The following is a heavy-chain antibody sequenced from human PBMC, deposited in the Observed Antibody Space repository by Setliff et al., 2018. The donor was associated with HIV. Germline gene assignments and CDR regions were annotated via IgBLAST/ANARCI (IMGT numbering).Heavy chain of an antibody. CDR2: IYPIDSET. J-gene: IGHJ5*02. D-gene: IGHD3-16*02. CDR3: ARHPPRGYPKNWFDP. V-gene: IGHV5-51*01. CDR1: GYNFNTYW. Sequence: GESLKISCKGFGYNFNTYWIAWVRQVPGKGLEWMGIIYPIDSETKYSPSFQGPVTISVDRSISTAYLQWNNLKASDSAIYYCARHPPRGYPKNWFDPWGQGTLVTVSS.